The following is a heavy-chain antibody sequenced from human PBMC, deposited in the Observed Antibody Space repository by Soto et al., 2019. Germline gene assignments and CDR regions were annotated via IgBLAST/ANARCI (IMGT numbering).Heavy chain of an antibody. CDR1: GSTFRSFW. Sequence: EVQLAESGGGWVQRGGSLRLSCAPSGSTFRSFWMNWVRKAPGKGLEWVATIKQDGSEKSYVDSVKGRLAISRDNAKNSLYLQMNSLRAEDTAVYYCARDPDSSGWYRGAFDIWGQGTMVTVSS. CDR3: ARDPDSSGWYRGAFDI. V-gene: IGHV3-7*01. J-gene: IGHJ3*02. D-gene: IGHD6-19*01. CDR2: IKQDGSEK.